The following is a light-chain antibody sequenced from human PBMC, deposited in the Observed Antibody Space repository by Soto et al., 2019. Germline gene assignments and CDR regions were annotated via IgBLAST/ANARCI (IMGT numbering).Light chain of an antibody. CDR1: SSNIGAGYA. CDR3: QSYDSSLSASYV. J-gene: IGLJ1*01. CDR2: GNT. V-gene: IGLV1-40*01. Sequence: QSVLTQPPSVSGAPGQRVTISCTGSSSNIGAGYAVHWYQQLPGKAPKLLIYGNTNRPSGVPDRFSGSKSGTSASLAITGLQAEDEADYCCQSYDSSLSASYVFGGGTKLTVL.